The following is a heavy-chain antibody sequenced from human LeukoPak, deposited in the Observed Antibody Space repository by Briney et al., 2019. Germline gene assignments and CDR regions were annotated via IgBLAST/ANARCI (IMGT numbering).Heavy chain of an antibody. CDR3: ARTLGSGYVLGYYYYMDV. CDR1: GFSINTGAYF. V-gene: IGHV4-39*07. CDR2: VLYTGSA. J-gene: IGHJ6*03. Sequence: PSETLSLTCHVSGFSINTGAYFWVWIRQPPGKGLEWIGNVLYTGSAYYNPSFKSRLTISVDTSKNQFSLKLSSVTAADTAVYYCARTLGSGYVLGYYYYMDVWGKGTTVTVSS. D-gene: IGHD5-12*01.